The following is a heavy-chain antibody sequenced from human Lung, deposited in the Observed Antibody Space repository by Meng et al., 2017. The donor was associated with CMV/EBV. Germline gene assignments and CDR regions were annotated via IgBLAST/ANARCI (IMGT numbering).Heavy chain of an antibody. J-gene: IGHJ6*02. CDR2: IYSGGIT. D-gene: IGHD2-21*02. CDR3: ARGGGGGDLLYYYYGMDV. CDR1: AFTVSSNY. Sequence: SCAASAFTVSSNYLSWVRQAPGKGLEWVSVIYSGGITYYAGSVKGRFTISRDNSKNTLYLQMNSLRAEDTAVYYCARGGGGGDLLYYYYGMDVSGQGTTVTVSS. V-gene: IGHV3-53*01.